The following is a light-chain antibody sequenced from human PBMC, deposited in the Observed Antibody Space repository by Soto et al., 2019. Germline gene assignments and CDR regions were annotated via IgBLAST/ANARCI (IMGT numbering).Light chain of an antibody. CDR3: QQCSSSPVT. Sequence: EIVLTQSPGTLSLSPGERATLSCRASQSVGSNHLAWYQHRSGQAPRLLIYDTSRRATGIPDRFSGSGSGTDFTLTISRLEPEDFAVYFCQQCSSSPVTFGPGTKVDIK. CDR1: QSVGSNH. J-gene: IGKJ3*01. V-gene: IGKV3-20*01. CDR2: DTS.